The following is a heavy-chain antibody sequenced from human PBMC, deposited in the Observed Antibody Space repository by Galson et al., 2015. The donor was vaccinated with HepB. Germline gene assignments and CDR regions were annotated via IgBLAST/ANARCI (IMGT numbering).Heavy chain of an antibody. J-gene: IGHJ4*02. CDR1: GGTFSSYA. CDR3: ARDPGQHGDYDY. CDR2: IIPILGIA. V-gene: IGHV1-69*10. D-gene: IGHD4-17*01. Sequence: SVKVSCKASGGTFSSYAISWVRQAPGQGLEWMGGIIPILGIANYAQKFQGRVTITADKSTSTAYMELSSLRSEDTAVYYCARDPGQHGDYDYWGQGTLVTVSS.